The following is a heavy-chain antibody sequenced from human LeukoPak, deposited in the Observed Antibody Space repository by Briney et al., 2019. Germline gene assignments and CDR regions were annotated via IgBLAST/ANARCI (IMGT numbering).Heavy chain of an antibody. V-gene: IGHV1-3*01. CDR1: GYTFTSYA. CDR3: AREKVVGATLFDY. Sequence: ASVKVSCKASGYTFTSYAMHWVRQAPGQRLEWMGWINAGNGNTKYSQKFQGRVTITRDTSASTAYMELSSLRSEDTAVYYCAREKVVGATLFDYWGQGTLVTVSS. J-gene: IGHJ4*02. CDR2: INAGNGNT. D-gene: IGHD1-26*01.